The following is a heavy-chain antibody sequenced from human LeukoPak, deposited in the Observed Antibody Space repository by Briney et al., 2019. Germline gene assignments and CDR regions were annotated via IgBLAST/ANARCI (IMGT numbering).Heavy chain of an antibody. D-gene: IGHD1-1*01. J-gene: IGHJ6*02. V-gene: IGHV4-61*02. Sequence: SETLSLTCTVSGGSISSGGYYWSWIRQPAGKGLEWIGRIYTSGSTNYNPSLKSRVTMSVDTSKNQFSLKLSSVTAADTAVYYCARDEYNWNNDYYYGMDVWGQGTTVTVSS. CDR1: GGSISSGGYY. CDR3: ARDEYNWNNDYYYGMDV. CDR2: IYTSGST.